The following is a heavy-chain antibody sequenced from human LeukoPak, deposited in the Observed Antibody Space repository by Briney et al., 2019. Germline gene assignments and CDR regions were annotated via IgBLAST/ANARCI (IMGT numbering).Heavy chain of an antibody. CDR2: INPNSGDT. CDR3: ARDLGPVAVAGTFIDY. V-gene: IGHV1-2*06. D-gene: IGHD6-19*01. Sequence: ASVKVSCKASGYTFTGYYMHWVRQAPGQGLEWMGRINPNSGDTNYAQKFQSRVTMTRDTSISTAYMELSRLRSDDTAIYYCARDLGPVAVAGTFIDYWGQGTLVTVSS. J-gene: IGHJ4*02. CDR1: GYTFTGYY.